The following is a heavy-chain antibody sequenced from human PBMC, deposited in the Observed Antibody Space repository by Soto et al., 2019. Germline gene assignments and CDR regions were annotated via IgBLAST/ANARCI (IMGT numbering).Heavy chain of an antibody. D-gene: IGHD2-2*01. CDR1: GFTFTSSA. J-gene: IGHJ6*02. CDR2: IVVGSGNT. CDR3: AAVGGYCSSTSCPRGTIYYYYGMDV. V-gene: IGHV1-58*01. Sequence: QMQLVQSGPEVKKPGTSVKVSCKASGFTFTSSAVQWVRQARGQRLEWIGWIVVGSGNTNYAQKFQERVTITRDMSTSTAYMELSSLRSEDTAVYYCAAVGGYCSSTSCPRGTIYYYYGMDVWGQGTTVTVSS.